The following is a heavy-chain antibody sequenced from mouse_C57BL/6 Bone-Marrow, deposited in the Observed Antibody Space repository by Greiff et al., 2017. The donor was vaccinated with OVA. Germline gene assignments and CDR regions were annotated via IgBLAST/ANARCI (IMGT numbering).Heavy chain of an antibody. D-gene: IGHD2-1*01. CDR2: ISDGGSYT. V-gene: IGHV5-4*01. CDR1: GFTFSSYA. J-gene: IGHJ2*01. CDR3: ARDLLRYFDY. Sequence: EVKLVESGGGLVKPGGSLKLSCAASGFTFSSYAMSWVRQTPEKRLEWVATISDGGSYTYYPDNVQGRFTIARDNAKNNLYLQMSHLKSEDTAMYYCARDLLRYFDYWGQGTTLTVSS.